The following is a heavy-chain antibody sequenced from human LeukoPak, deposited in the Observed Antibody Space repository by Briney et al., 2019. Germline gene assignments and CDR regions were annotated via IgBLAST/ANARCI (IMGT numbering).Heavy chain of an antibody. V-gene: IGHV4-4*02. CDR1: GGSISSSNW. D-gene: IGHD3-22*01. Sequence: PSETLSLTCAVSGGSISSSNWWSWVRQPPGKGLEWIGEIYHSGSTNYNPSPKSRVTISVDKSKNQFSLKLSSVTAADTAVYYCASLTYDTSGFYPSDYYSYGLDAWGPGTTVTVSS. J-gene: IGHJ6*02. CDR3: ASLTYDTSGFYPSDYYSYGLDA. CDR2: IYHSGST.